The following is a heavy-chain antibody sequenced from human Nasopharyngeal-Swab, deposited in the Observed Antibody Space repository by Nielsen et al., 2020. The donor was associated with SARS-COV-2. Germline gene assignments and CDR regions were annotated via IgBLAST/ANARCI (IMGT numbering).Heavy chain of an antibody. Sequence: WVRQAPGQGLEWLGWIIPNSGGTNYAQKFQGWVTMTRDTTITTANMDLSRLRTDDTAVYYCERGPGSSWPHYFDFWGQGTLVTVSS. J-gene: IGHJ4*02. D-gene: IGHD6-13*01. V-gene: IGHV1-2*04. CDR3: ERGPGSSWPHYFDF. CDR2: IIPNSGGT.